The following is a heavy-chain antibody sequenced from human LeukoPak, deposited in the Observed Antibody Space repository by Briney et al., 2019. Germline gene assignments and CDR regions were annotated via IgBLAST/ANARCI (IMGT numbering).Heavy chain of an antibody. Sequence: PSQTLSLTCAVSGGSISSGAYSWSWIRQPPGKGLEWIGYIYHSGSTYYNPSLKSRVTISVDRSKNQFSLKLSSVTAADTAVYYCARQTVGATAGWYFDLWGRGTLVTVSS. J-gene: IGHJ2*01. D-gene: IGHD1-26*01. CDR3: ARQTVGATAGWYFDL. CDR2: IYHSGST. V-gene: IGHV4-30-2*01. CDR1: GGSISSGAYS.